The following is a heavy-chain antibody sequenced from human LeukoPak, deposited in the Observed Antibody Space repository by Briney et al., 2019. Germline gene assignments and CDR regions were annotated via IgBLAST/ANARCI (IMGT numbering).Heavy chain of an antibody. J-gene: IGHJ6*02. V-gene: IGHV1-18*01. D-gene: IGHD1-1*01. CDR1: GGTFSSYA. CDR3: ARDSPNWNLDIDYYYGMDV. Sequence: ASVKVSCKASGGTFSSYAISWVRQAPGQGLEWMGWISPFTGHTYYTPKLQGRITMTTDTSTNTAYMELRSLRSDDTAVYYCARDSPNWNLDIDYYYGMDVWGQGTTVTVSS. CDR2: ISPFTGHT.